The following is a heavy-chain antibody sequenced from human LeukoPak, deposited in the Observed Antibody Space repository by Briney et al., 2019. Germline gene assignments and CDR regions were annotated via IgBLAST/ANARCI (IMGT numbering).Heavy chain of an antibody. D-gene: IGHD1-1*01. CDR2: LSGSGGST. CDR1: GFTFSSYA. J-gene: IGHJ4*02. CDR3: AKDPHTGYSFAY. V-gene: IGHV3-23*01. Sequence: GGSLRLSCVFSGFTFSSYAISWVRQAPGKGLEWVSSLSGSGGSTYYADSVKGRFTISRDNSKNTLYLQMNSLRVEDTAVYYCAKDPHTGYSFAYWGQGTLVAVCS.